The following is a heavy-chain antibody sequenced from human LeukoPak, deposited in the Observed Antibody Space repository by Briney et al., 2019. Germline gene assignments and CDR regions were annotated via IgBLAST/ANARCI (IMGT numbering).Heavy chain of an antibody. Sequence: GGSLRLSCAASGFTVTDYAMTWIRQAPGKGLEWVSAISGSGGSTYYADSVKGRFTISRDNSKNTLYLQMNSLRAEDTAVYYCAIRYYDILTGYYTLDYWGQGTLVTVSS. CDR3: AIRYYDILTGYYTLDY. J-gene: IGHJ4*02. V-gene: IGHV3-23*01. CDR2: ISGSGGST. D-gene: IGHD3-9*01. CDR1: GFTVTDYA.